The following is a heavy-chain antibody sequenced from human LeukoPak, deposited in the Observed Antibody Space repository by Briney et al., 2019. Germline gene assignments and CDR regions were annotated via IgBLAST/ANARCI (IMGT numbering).Heavy chain of an antibody. Sequence: GGSLRLSCAASGFTFSSYSMNWVRQAPGKGLEWVSSISSSSSYIYYADSVKGRFTISRDNAKNSLYLQMNSLRAEDTAVYYCAKDSSGSQGLFGYWGQGTLVTVSS. V-gene: IGHV3-21*04. CDR2: ISSSSSYI. D-gene: IGHD3-22*01. J-gene: IGHJ4*02. CDR1: GFTFSSYS. CDR3: AKDSSGSQGLFGY.